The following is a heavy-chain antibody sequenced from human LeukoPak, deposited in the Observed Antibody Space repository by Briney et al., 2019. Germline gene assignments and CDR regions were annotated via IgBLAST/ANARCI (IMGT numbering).Heavy chain of an antibody. D-gene: IGHD3-10*01. CDR2: INHSGST. J-gene: IGHJ5*02. CDR3: ARGGLLWFGGVNWFDP. Sequence: SETLSLTCAVYGGSFSGYYWSWIRQPPGKGLEWIGEINHSGSTNYNPSLKSRVTISVDTSKNQFSLKLSSVTAADTAVYYCARGGLLWFGGVNWFDPWGQGTLVTVSS. V-gene: IGHV4-34*01. CDR1: GGSFSGYY.